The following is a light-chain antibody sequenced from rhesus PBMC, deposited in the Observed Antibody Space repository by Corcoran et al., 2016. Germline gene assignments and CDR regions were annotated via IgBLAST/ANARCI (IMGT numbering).Light chain of an antibody. V-gene: IGKV1-22*01. CDR2: RAS. J-gene: IGKJ1*01. CDR3: LHYGSSPWT. CDR1: QSIGVW. Sequence: DIQMTQSPSSLSASLGDTITITCRASQSIGVWLDWFQQKPGKAPNLLIYRASSLRTGVPSRFSGSGSRTDFTLTIRNLQPEDFATYSCLHYGSSPWTFGQGTKVVIK.